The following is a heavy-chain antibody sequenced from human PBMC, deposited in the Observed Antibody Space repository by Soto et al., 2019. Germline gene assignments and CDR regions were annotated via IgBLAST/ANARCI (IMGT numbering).Heavy chain of an antibody. Sequence: AGGSLRLSCGASGVTCSSYSMNWVRQAPGKGLEWVSSISSSSSYIYYADSVKGRFTISRDNAKNSLYLQMNSLRAEDTAVYYCARDPLRIEYGMDVWGQGTTVTVSS. V-gene: IGHV3-21*01. CDR2: ISSSSSYI. CDR1: GVTCSSYS. CDR3: ARDPLRIEYGMDV. D-gene: IGHD4-17*01. J-gene: IGHJ6*02.